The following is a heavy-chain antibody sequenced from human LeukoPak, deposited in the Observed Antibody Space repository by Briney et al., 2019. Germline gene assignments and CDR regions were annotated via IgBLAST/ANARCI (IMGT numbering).Heavy chain of an antibody. V-gene: IGHV1-18*01. Sequence: GASVKVSCKASGYTFTSYGISWVRQAPGQGLEWMGWISAYNGNTNYAQKLQGRVTMTTDTSTSTAYMELRSLRSDDTAVYYCASGSLIAAAGTDFDYWGQGTLVTVSS. CDR1: GYTFTSYG. D-gene: IGHD6-13*01. CDR2: ISAYNGNT. CDR3: ASGSLIAAAGTDFDY. J-gene: IGHJ4*02.